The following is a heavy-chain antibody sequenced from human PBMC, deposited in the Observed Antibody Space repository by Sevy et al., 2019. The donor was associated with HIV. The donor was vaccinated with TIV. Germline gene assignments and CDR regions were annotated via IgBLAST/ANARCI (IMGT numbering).Heavy chain of an antibody. CDR3: ARVWSGYLSEYYYYGMDV. D-gene: IGHD3-3*01. CDR2: ISYDGSNK. CDR1: GFTFSSYA. Sequence: GGSLRLSCAASGFTFSSYAMHWVRQAPGKGLEWVAVISYDGSNKYYADSVKGRFTISRDNSKNTLYLQMNSLRAEDTAGYYCARVWSGYLSEYYYYGMDVWGQGTTVTVSS. V-gene: IGHV3-30*04. J-gene: IGHJ6*02.